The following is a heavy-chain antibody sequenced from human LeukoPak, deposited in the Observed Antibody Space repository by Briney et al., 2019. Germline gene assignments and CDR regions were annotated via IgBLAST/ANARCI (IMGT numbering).Heavy chain of an antibody. CDR2: IIPIFGTA. Sequence: PGSSVKVSCKASGGTSSSYAISWVRQAPGQGLEWMGRIIPIFGTANYAQKFQGRVTITTDESTSTAYMELSSLRSEDTAVYYCARDLQFGSYFDYWGQGTLVTVSS. CDR1: GGTSSSYA. J-gene: IGHJ4*02. CDR3: ARDLQFGSYFDY. V-gene: IGHV1-69*05. D-gene: IGHD3-10*01.